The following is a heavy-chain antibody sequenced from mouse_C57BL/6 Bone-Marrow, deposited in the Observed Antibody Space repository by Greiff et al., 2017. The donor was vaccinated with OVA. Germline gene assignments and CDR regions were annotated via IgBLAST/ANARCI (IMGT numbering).Heavy chain of an antibody. CDR1: GYSFTGYY. D-gene: IGHD2-5*01. CDR3: ARGDYYSNYAYLDY. CDR2: INPSTGGT. V-gene: IGHV1-42*01. J-gene: IGHJ2*01. Sequence: VQLQQSGPELVKPGASVKISCKASGYSFTGYYMNWVKQSPEKSLEWIGEINPSTGGTTYNQKFKAKATLTVDKSSSTAYMQLKSLTSEDSAVYYCARGDYYSNYAYLDYWGQGTTLTVSS.